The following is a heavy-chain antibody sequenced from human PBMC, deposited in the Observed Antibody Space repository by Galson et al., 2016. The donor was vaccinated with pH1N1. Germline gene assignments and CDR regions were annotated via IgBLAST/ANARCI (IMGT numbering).Heavy chain of an antibody. Sequence: SLRLSCAASEFTFSSYGVHWVRQAPGKGLEWVALISYDGTNKYYGDSVKGRCSISRDNSKNTLYLQMTSLRAEDTAVYYCARDRPQMLLRYFEWLLGDAMDVWGQGTTVTVSS. CDR1: EFTFSSYG. V-gene: IGHV3-30*03. CDR2: ISYDGTNK. J-gene: IGHJ6*02. D-gene: IGHD3-9*01. CDR3: ARDRPQMLLRYFEWLLGDAMDV.